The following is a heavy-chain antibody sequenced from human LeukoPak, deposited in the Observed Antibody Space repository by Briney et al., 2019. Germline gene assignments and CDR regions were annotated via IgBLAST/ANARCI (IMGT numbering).Heavy chain of an antibody. D-gene: IGHD3-3*01. J-gene: IGHJ4*02. V-gene: IGHV4-39*01. CDR1: GAIIKREGFN. CDR2: IFYNGNT. Sequence: SETLSLTCSVSGAIIKREGFNWDWIRQPPGKGLEYIGSIFYNGNTYYIPSLVSRVTISVDTSKNQFSLKLSSVTAADTAVYYCTRRPKEPGFWSGYVDSWGQGTLVTVSS. CDR3: TRRPKEPGFWSGYVDS.